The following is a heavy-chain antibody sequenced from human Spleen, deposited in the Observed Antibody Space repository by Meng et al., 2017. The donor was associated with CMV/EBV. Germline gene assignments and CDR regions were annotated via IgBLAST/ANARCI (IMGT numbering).Heavy chain of an antibody. CDR3: TTVETTVWYSGVDV. V-gene: IGHV3-73*01. CDR2: IRSKANNYAT. J-gene: IGHJ6*02. Sequence: GESLKISCAASGFTFSSYEMNWVRQAPGKGLEWVGRIRSKANNYATAYPASVKGRFTISRDDSKSTAYLQINSLKTEDTATYYCTTVETTVWYSGVDVWGQGTPVTVSS. CDR1: GFTFSSYE. D-gene: IGHD4-17*01.